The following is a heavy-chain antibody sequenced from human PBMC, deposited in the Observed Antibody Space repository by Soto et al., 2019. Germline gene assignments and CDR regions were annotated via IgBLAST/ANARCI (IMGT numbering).Heavy chain of an antibody. CDR2: IYSGGST. V-gene: IGHV3-53*01. J-gene: IGHJ4*02. D-gene: IGHD3-22*01. Sequence: PGGSLRLSCAASGFTVCSNYMSWVRQAPGKGLEWVSVIYSGGSTYYADSVKGRFTISRDNSKNTLYLQMNSLRAEDTAVYYCARVADSSGYYHYWGQGTLVTVSS. CDR1: GFTVCSNY. CDR3: ARVADSSGYYHY.